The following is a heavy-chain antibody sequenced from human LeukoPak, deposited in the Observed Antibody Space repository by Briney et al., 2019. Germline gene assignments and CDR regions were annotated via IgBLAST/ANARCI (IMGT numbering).Heavy chain of an antibody. J-gene: IGHJ4*02. V-gene: IGHV3-11*01. CDR2: ISSSGSTI. CDR1: GFTFSDYY. D-gene: IGHD6-6*01. CDR3: ARDLSSSAPDY. Sequence: GGSLRLSCAASGFTFSDYYMSWIRQAPGKGLEWVSYISSSGSTIYYANSVKGRFTISRDNAKNSLYLQMNSLRAEDTAVYYCARDLSSSAPDYWGQGTLVTVSS.